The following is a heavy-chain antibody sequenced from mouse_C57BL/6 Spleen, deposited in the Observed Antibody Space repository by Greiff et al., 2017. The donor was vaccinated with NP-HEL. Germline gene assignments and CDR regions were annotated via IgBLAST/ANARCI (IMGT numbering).Heavy chain of an antibody. J-gene: IGHJ3*01. CDR2: ISNGGGST. CDR1: GFTFSDYY. D-gene: IGHD2-4*01. V-gene: IGHV5-12*01. Sequence: EVKLVESGGGLVQPGGSLKLSCAASGFTFSDYYMYWVRQTPEKRLEWVAYISNGGGSTYYPDTVKGRFTISRDNAKNTLYLQMSRLKSEDTAMYYCARQGYDYEAWFAYWGQGTLVTVSA. CDR3: ARQGYDYEAWFAY.